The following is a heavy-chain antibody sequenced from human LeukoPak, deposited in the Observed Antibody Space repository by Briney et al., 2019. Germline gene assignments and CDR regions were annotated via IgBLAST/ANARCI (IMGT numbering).Heavy chain of an antibody. CDR2: ISYDGSNK. CDR3: AKDFWKDDSSGYPDY. CDR1: GFTFSSYG. V-gene: IGHV3-30*18. J-gene: IGHJ4*02. D-gene: IGHD3-22*01. Sequence: GGSLRLSCAASGFTFSSYGMHWVRQAPGKGLEWVAVISYDGSNKYYADSVEGRFTISRDNSKNTLYLQMNSLRAEDTAVYYCAKDFWKDDSSGYPDYWGQGTLVTVSS.